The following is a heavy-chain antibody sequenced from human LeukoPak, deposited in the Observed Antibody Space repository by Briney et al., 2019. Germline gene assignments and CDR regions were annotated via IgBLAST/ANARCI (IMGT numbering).Heavy chain of an antibody. Sequence: SETLSLTCTVSGYSIGSGYYWGWIRQPPGKGLEWIGSIYYSGSTYYNPSLESRVTISVDTSKNQFSLKLSSVTAADTAVYYCATSGWYLLPGVYWGQGTLVTVSS. CDR3: ATSGWYLLPGVY. J-gene: IGHJ4*02. CDR2: IYYSGST. CDR1: GYSIGSGYY. D-gene: IGHD6-19*01. V-gene: IGHV4-38-2*02.